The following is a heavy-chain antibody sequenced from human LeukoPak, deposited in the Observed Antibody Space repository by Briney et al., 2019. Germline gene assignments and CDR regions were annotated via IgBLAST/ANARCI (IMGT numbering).Heavy chain of an antibody. V-gene: IGHV3-73*01. J-gene: IGHJ5*02. CDR3: TRHSDSALTAKYDWFDP. Sequence: GGSLRLSCAASGFTFSGSAMHWVRQASGKGLEWVGRIRSKANSYATAYASSVKGRFTIFRDDSKNTAYLQMNSLKTEDTAVYYCTRHSDSALTAKYDWFDPWGQGTLVTVSS. CDR1: GFTFSGSA. D-gene: IGHD1-26*01. CDR2: IRSKANSYAT.